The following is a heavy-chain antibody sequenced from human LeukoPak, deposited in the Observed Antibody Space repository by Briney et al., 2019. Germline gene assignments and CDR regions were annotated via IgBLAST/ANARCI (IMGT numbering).Heavy chain of an antibody. CDR1: GFTFSSYA. CDR3: ARDVSPMVRGRFAFDI. Sequence: GGSLRLSRAASGFTFSSYAMHWVRQAPGKGLEYVSAISSNGGSTYYANSVKGRFTISRDNSKNTLYLQMGSLRAEDMAVYYCARDVSPMVRGRFAFDIWGQGTMVTVSS. CDR2: ISSNGGST. J-gene: IGHJ3*02. D-gene: IGHD3-10*01. V-gene: IGHV3-64*01.